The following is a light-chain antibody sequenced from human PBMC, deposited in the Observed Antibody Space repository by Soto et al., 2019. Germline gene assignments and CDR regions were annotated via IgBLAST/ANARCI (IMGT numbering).Light chain of an antibody. Sequence: QSAPTQPASVSGSPGQSITISCTGTSRDVGAYNFVSWYQQHPGKAPKLIIYDVSNRPSGVSDRFSRSKSGNTASLTISGLQTEDEADYYCSSCTSGSTVLFGGGTKLTVL. CDR3: SSCTSGSTVL. CDR1: SRDVGAYNF. J-gene: IGLJ2*01. CDR2: DVS. V-gene: IGLV2-14*03.